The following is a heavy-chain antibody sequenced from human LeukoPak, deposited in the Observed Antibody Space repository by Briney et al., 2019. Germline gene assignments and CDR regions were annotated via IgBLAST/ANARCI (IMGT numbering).Heavy chain of an antibody. Sequence: GALRLSCAASGFTFSSYAMHWVRQAPGKGLEWVAVISYDGSNKYYADSVKGRFTISRDNSKNTLYLQMNSLRAEDTAVYYCASSTTVMGYWGQGALVTVSS. D-gene: IGHD4-17*01. CDR3: ASSTTVMGY. CDR1: GFTFSSYA. CDR2: ISYDGSNK. V-gene: IGHV3-30-3*01. J-gene: IGHJ4*02.